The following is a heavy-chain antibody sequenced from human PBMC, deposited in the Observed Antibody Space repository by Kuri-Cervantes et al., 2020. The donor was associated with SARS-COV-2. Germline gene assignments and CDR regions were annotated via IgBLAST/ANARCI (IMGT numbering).Heavy chain of an antibody. V-gene: IGHV3-33*01. CDR2: IWYDGSNE. CDR1: GFTFFSYG. Sequence: GESLKISCAASGFTFFSYGMHWVRQAPGKGLEWVAVIWYDGSNEYYADPAKGRFTISRDNSKNTLYLQMNSLRADDTAVYYCARDRAGYYHMDVWGKGTTVTVSS. D-gene: IGHD3-22*01. J-gene: IGHJ6*03. CDR3: ARDRAGYYHMDV.